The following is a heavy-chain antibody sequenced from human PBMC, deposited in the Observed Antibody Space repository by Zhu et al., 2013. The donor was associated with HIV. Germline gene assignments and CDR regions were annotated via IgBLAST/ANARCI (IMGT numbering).Heavy chain of an antibody. V-gene: IGHV3-33*01. CDR1: GFTFSTYA. D-gene: IGHD6-19*01. Sequence: QVQLVESGGGEVQPGRSLSLSCVASGFTFSTYAMHWVRQAPGKGLEWVAFIWHDGSNQDYADSVKGRFAISRDNAKNMVYLHMNSLRVEDTAIYFCASDPPNSGWSLDHWGPGTLVTVSS. CDR2: IWHDGSNQ. J-gene: IGHJ4*02. CDR3: ASDPPNSGWSLDH.